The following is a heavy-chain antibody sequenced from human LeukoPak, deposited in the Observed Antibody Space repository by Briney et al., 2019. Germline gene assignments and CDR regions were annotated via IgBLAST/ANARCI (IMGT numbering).Heavy chain of an antibody. V-gene: IGHV3-7*01. CDR3: ARGLRGTLGLDDY. Sequence: GGSLRLSCAASGFTLNSYWMSWVRQTPEKGLEWVANINQDGSEKYYADSEKGRFTISRDNAKSSLFLQMNSLRAEDTAVYYCARGLRGTLGLDDYWGQGTLVTVSS. J-gene: IGHJ4*02. CDR1: GFTLNSYW. D-gene: IGHD3-10*01. CDR2: INQDGSEK.